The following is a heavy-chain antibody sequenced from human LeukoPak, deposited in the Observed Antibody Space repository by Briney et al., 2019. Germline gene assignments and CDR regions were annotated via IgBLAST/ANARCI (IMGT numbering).Heavy chain of an antibody. V-gene: IGHV3-21*01. CDR1: GFTFSSYS. D-gene: IGHD2-15*01. Sequence: GGSLRLSCAASGFTFSSYSMNWVRQAPGKGLEWVSSISSSSSYIYYADSVKGRFTISRDNAKNSLYLQMNSLRAEDTAVYYCARDSGGATPFDYWGQGTLVTVSS. CDR3: ARDSGGATPFDY. J-gene: IGHJ4*02. CDR2: ISSSSSYI.